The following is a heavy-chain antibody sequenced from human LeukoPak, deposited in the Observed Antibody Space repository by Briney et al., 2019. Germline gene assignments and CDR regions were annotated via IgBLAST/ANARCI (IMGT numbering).Heavy chain of an antibody. Sequence: GGSLILSCAASGFTFDDYAMHWVRQAPGKGLEWVSGISWNSGSIGYAASVKGRFTISRDNAKNSLYLQMNSLRAEDTALYYCAKDGYDSSGYYHPDPYYYYGMDVWGQGTTVTVSS. V-gene: IGHV3-9*01. CDR3: AKDGYDSSGYYHPDPYYYYGMDV. D-gene: IGHD3-22*01. CDR1: GFTFDDYA. J-gene: IGHJ6*02. CDR2: ISWNSGSI.